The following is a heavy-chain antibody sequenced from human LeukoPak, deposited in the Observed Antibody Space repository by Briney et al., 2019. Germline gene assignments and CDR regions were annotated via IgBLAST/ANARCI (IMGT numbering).Heavy chain of an antibody. D-gene: IGHD6-13*01. V-gene: IGHV3-48*02. J-gene: IGHJ4*02. CDR2: MRTSSNTI. CDR1: GFTFSSYN. Sequence: GGSLRLSCTASGFTFSSYNMNWVRQAPGKGLEWVSYMRTSSNTIYYADSVKGRFTISRDNAKNSLYLQMNSLRDEDAAVYYCARDGYSSSWSDFDYWGQGTLVTVSS. CDR3: ARDGYSSSWSDFDY.